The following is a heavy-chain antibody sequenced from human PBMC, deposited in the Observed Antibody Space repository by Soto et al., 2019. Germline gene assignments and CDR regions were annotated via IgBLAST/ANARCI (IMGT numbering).Heavy chain of an antibody. CDR3: ARDNDRLQLGGNYSYILDV. J-gene: IGHJ6*02. CDR2: IIPLFRTP. Sequence: QVQLVQSGAEMKEPGSSVKVSCKTSGGTFSSSAISWLRQAPGQGLEWMGGIIPLFRTPDYAQKFQGRVTIAADESTSTAYMELSSLRSEYTAVYYCARDNDRLQLGGNYSYILDVWGQGTTITVSS. V-gene: IGHV1-69*12. D-gene: IGHD4-4*01. CDR1: GGTFSSSA.